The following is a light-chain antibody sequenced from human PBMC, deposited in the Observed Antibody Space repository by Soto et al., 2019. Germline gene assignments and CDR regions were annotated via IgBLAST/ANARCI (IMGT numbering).Light chain of an antibody. Sequence: QSVLAQPASVSGSPGQSITISCTGTSSDVGGYDHVSWYQQYSGKAPKLMIYEVSNRPSGVSNRFSGSKSGNTASLTISGLQAEDEADYYCSSYTSSSTLVFGTGTKVTVL. CDR1: SSDVGGYDH. J-gene: IGLJ1*01. CDR3: SSYTSSSTLV. CDR2: EVS. V-gene: IGLV2-14*01.